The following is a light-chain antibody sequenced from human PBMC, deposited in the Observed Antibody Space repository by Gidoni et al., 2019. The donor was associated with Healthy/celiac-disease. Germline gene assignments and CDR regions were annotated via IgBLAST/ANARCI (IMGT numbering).Light chain of an antibody. V-gene: IGKV1-5*03. Sequence: DIQMTQSPSTLSASVGDRVTITCRASQSISSWLAWYQQKPGKAPKLLIYKASSLESGVPSRFSGSGSGTEFTLTISSLQPDDFATYYCQQYNNHSAFGQGTKVEIK. J-gene: IGKJ1*01. CDR3: QQYNNHSA. CDR2: KAS. CDR1: QSISSW.